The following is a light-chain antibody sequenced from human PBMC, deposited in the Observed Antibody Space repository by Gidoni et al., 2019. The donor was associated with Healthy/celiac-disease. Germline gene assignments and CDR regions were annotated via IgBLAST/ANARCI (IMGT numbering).Light chain of an antibody. CDR3: QAWDSSTGV. J-gene: IGLJ2*01. CDR1: KLGDKY. V-gene: IGLV3-1*01. CDR2: QDS. Sequence: SYELTQPPSVSVSPGQTARITCSGDKLGDKYACWYQQKPGQSPVLVIYQDSKRPSGSPERFAGSNAGNTSTLTISGTQAMDEADYYCQAWDSSTGVFGGGTKLTVL.